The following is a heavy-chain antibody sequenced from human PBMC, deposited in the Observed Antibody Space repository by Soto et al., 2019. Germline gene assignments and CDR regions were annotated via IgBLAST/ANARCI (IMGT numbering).Heavy chain of an antibody. J-gene: IGHJ4*02. CDR3: ARALFHSIGGPL. CDR1: GGSIGSYY. V-gene: IGHV4-59*01. D-gene: IGHD2-15*01. CDR2: IFYNGNT. Sequence: SETLSRTCTVSGGSIGSYYWSWVRQPPGKGLEWIGYIFYNGNTNYNPSLKSRVTISVDTSKNQFSLNLMSVTAADTAVYYCARALFHSIGGPLWGQGTLVTVSS.